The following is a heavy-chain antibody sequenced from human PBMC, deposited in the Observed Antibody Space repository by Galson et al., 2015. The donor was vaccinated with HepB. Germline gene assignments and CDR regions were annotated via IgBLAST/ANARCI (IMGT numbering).Heavy chain of an antibody. D-gene: IGHD3-10*01. CDR3: ARAGNSNRGSNYFDY. J-gene: IGHJ4*02. CDR1: GYTFTNYY. V-gene: IGHV1-46*01. CDR2: INPSGGST. Sequence: SVKVSCKASGYTFTNYYMHWVRQAPGQGLEWMGIINPSGGSTNYPQNFQGRVTMTRDTSTSTVYMEVSILRSEDTAMYYCARAGNSNRGSNYFDYWGQGTLVTVSS.